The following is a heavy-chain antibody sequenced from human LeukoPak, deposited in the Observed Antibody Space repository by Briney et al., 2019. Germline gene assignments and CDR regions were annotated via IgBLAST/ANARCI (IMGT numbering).Heavy chain of an antibody. CDR2: INQDGSEK. J-gene: IGHJ6*02. D-gene: IGHD2-2*01. Sequence: GGSLRLSCSASGFTFTNYYMSWVRQAPGEGLEWVANINQDGSEKNYVDSVKGRFTISRDNAKNSLYLQMNSLRAEDTAVYYCTRDPEVPMDVWGQGTTVTVSS. CDR3: TRDPEVPMDV. CDR1: GFTFTNYY. V-gene: IGHV3-7*01.